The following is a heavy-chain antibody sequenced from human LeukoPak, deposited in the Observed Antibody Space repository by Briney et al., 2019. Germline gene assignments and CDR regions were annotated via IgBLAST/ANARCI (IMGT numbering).Heavy chain of an antibody. CDR1: GFTFSIFN. CDR3: ARASNDRLGVADFDF. J-gene: IGHJ4*02. D-gene: IGHD6-19*01. V-gene: IGHV3-21*01. Sequence: KTGGSLRLSCAASGFTFSIFNMNWVRQAPGKGLEWVSSISSTSSYIYYADSVKGRFTISRDNAKNSLFLQMISLRAEDTAVYYCARASNDRLGVADFDFWGQGTLVTVSS. CDR2: ISSTSSYI.